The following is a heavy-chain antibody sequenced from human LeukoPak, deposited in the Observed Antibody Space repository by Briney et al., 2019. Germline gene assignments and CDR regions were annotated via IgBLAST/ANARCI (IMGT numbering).Heavy chain of an antibody. CDR3: ARGEYYDILRT. CDR1: GGSISSYY. Sequence: SETLSLTCTVSGGSISSYYWSWIRQPPGKGLEWIGYIYYSGSTNYNPSLKSRVTISEDTSKNQFSLKLSSVTAADTAVYYCARGEYYDILRTWGQGTLVTVSS. V-gene: IGHV4-59*01. CDR2: IYYSGST. J-gene: IGHJ5*02. D-gene: IGHD3-9*01.